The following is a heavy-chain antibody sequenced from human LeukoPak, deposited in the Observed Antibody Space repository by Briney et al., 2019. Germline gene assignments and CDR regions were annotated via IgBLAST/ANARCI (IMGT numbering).Heavy chain of an antibody. CDR1: GFTFSSYA. CDR2: ISGSGGST. V-gene: IGHV3-23*01. D-gene: IGHD6-6*01. CDR3: ARDARGIAALPWGVGHWYFDL. J-gene: IGHJ2*01. Sequence: GGSLRLSCAASGFTFSSYAMSWVRQAPGKGLEWVSAISGSGGSTYYADSVKGRFTISRDNSKNTLYLQMNSLRAEDTAVYYCARDARGIAALPWGVGHWYFDLWGRGTLVTVSS.